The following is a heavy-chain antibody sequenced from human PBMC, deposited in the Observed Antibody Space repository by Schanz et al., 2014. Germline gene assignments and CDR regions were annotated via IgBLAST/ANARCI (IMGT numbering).Heavy chain of an antibody. V-gene: IGHV3-30-3*01. CDR2: ISHDGHRD. Sequence: QVVLMESGGGVVRPGRSVRLSCAASGFTFHTYDMHWVRQAPGKGLEWVAQISHDGHRDFYADSVKGRFTISRDNAKNSVCLQMNRLRAEDTAVYYCARDMTSMGESGFYYYGMDVWGQGTTVIVSS. CDR3: ARDMTSMGESGFYYYGMDV. CDR1: GFTFHTYD. J-gene: IGHJ6*02. D-gene: IGHD1-26*01.